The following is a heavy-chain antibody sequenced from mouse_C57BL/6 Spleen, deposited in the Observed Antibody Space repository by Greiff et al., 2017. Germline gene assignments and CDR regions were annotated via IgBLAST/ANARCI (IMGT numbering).Heavy chain of an antibody. CDR2: IDPSDSET. V-gene: IGHV1-52*01. Sequence: QVQLKQPGAELVRPGSSVKLSCKASGYTFTSYWMHWVKQRPIQGLEWIGNIDPSDSETHYNQKFKDKATLTVDKSSSTAYMQLSSLTSEDSAVYYCARWGYGDYFDYWGQGTTLTVSS. D-gene: IGHD2-10*02. J-gene: IGHJ2*01. CDR3: ARWGYGDYFDY. CDR1: GYTFTSYW.